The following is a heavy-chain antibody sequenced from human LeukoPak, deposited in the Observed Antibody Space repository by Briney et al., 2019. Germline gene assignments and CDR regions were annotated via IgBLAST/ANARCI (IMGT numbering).Heavy chain of an antibody. J-gene: IGHJ6*02. CDR2: INAGNGNI. Sequence: ASVKVSCKASGHTSTTYAIHWVRQAPGQGLEWMGWINAGNGNIKYSQKLQGRVTITGDTSASTAYMELSSLRSEDTAVYYCARGYCSSTSCYMDVWGQGTTIT. CDR1: GHTSTTYA. CDR3: ARGYCSSTSCYMDV. V-gene: IGHV1-3*01. D-gene: IGHD2-2*01.